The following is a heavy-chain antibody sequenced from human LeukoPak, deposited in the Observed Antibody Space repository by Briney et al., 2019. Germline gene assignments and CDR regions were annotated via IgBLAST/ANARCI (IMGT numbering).Heavy chain of an antibody. CDR3: ARVYSYGPFDY. CDR1: GFTFSSYE. J-gene: IGHJ4*02. CDR2: ISSSGSTI. D-gene: IGHD5-18*01. V-gene: IGHV3-48*03. Sequence: PGGSLRLSCAASGFTFSSYEMNWVRQAPGKGLEWVSYISSSGSTIYYADSVKGRFTISRDNAKNSLYLQMDSLRAEDTAVYYCARVYSYGPFDYWGQGTLVTVSS.